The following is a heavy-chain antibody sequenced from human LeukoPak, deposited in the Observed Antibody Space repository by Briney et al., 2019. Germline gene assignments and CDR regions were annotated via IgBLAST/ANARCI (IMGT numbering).Heavy chain of an antibody. CDR2: IIPIFGTA. J-gene: IGHJ4*02. V-gene: IGHV1-69*13. CDR3: ARDLGFLTIPGPT. CDR1: GGTFSSYA. D-gene: IGHD3-9*01. Sequence: SVKVSCKASGGTFSSYAISWVRQAPGQGLEWMGGIIPIFGTANYAQKFQGRVTITADESTSTAYMELSSLRSEDTAVYYCARDLGFLTIPGPTRGQGTLVTVSS.